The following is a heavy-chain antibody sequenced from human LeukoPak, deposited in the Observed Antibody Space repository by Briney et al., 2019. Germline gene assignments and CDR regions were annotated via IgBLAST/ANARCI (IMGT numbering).Heavy chain of an antibody. V-gene: IGHV3-23*01. J-gene: IGHJ1*01. D-gene: IGHD4-17*01. CDR2: ISGSGGST. CDR1: GFTFSSYA. Sequence: GGSLRLSCAASGFTFSSYAMSWVRQAPGKGLEWDSAISGSGGSTYYADSVKGRFTISRDNSRNTLYLQMNSLRAEDTAVYYCAKGTPTTVTTPGYFQHWGQGTLVTVSS. CDR3: AKGTPTTVTTPGYFQH.